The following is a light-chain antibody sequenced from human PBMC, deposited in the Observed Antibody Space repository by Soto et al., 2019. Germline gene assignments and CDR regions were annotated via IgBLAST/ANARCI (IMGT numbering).Light chain of an antibody. V-gene: IGLV2-23*01. CDR1: SSDVGSYTF. CDR2: EGN. J-gene: IGLJ2*01. Sequence: QSALTQTASVSGSPGQSITISCTGTSSDVGSYTFVSWYQQHPGKAPKLMIYEGNKRPSGVSNRFSGSKSGNTASLTISGLQAEDEADYYCCSFAGSGTLVFGGGTKFTVL. CDR3: CSFAGSGTLV.